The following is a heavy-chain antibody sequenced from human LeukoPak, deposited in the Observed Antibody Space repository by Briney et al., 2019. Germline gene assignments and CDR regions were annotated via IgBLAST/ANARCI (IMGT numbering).Heavy chain of an antibody. J-gene: IGHJ4*02. Sequence: GGSLRLSCAASGFTFSSYAMSWVRQAPGKGLEWVSAISGSGGSTYYADSVKGRFTISRDNAKNTLYPQMNSLRAEDTAVYYCAKDPSGWYRGYFDYWGQGTLVTVSS. V-gene: IGHV3-23*01. CDR1: GFTFSSYA. D-gene: IGHD6-19*01. CDR3: AKDPSGWYRGYFDY. CDR2: ISGSGGST.